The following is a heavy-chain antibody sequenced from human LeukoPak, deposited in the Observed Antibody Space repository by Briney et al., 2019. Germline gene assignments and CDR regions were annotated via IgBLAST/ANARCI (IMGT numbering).Heavy chain of an antibody. J-gene: IGHJ2*01. V-gene: IGHV3-72*01. CDR3: ARGNLWYFDL. CDR1: GFTFSDHY. Sequence: PGGSLRLSYAASGFTFSDHYMDWVRRAPGKGLEWGGRTRNKANSYTTEYAASVKGRFTISRDDSKNSLYLQMNSLKTEDTAVYYCARGNLWYFDLWGRGTLVTVSS. CDR2: TRNKANSYTT.